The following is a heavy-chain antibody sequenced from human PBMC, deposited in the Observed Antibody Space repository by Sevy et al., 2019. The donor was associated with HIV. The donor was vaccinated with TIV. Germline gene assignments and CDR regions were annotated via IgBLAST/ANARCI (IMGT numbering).Heavy chain of an antibody. V-gene: IGHV3-7*01. CDR3: ARELWPGDY. CDR2: VDQDGSQK. CDR1: GFTFSDYF. J-gene: IGHJ4*02. Sequence: GGSLRLSCAASGFTFSDYFMGWVRQAPGKGQEWVANVDQDGSQKYYVGSVRGRFTISRDNAKNSVYLQMNRLRLDDTAVYYGARELWPGDYWGQGTLVTVSS. D-gene: IGHD2-21*01.